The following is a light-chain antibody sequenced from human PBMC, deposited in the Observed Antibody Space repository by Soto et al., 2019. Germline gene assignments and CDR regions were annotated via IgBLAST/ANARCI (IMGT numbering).Light chain of an antibody. Sequence: DIQLTQSPSSLSASIGYRFTVTFRGSQTISDFLNWYQLKPGTAPQLLIYAASSLQSGVLCRFSGSGSGTDFTLTISRLQPEDFATYTCQQSFSTPRTFGQGTKVDI. V-gene: IGKV1-39*01. J-gene: IGKJ1*01. CDR2: AAS. CDR1: QTISDF. CDR3: QQSFSTPRT.